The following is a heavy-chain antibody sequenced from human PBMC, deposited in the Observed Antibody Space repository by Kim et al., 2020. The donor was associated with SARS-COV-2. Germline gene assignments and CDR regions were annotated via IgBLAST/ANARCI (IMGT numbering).Heavy chain of an antibody. Sequence: SETLSLTCAVYGGSFSGYYWSWIRQPPGKGLEWIGEINHSGSTNYNPSLKSRVTISVDTSKNQFSLKLSSVTAADTAVYYCAREGIYYDSSGYYYAPDWYFDLWGRGTLVTVSS. CDR2: INHSGST. V-gene: IGHV4-34*01. CDR1: GGSFSGYY. CDR3: AREGIYYDSSGYYYAPDWYFDL. D-gene: IGHD3-22*01. J-gene: IGHJ2*01.